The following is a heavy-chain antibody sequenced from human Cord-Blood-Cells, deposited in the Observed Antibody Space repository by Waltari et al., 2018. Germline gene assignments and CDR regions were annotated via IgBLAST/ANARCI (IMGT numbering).Heavy chain of an antibody. CDR3: ARDGTGDYFDY. D-gene: IGHD7-27*01. Sequence: EVQLVESGGGLVKPGGSLRLSCAASGFTFSSYSMNWVRQAPGKGLGGVSSISSISSYIYYADSVKGRFTSSRDNAKNSLYLQMNSLRAEDTAVYYCARDGTGDYFDYWGQGTLVTVSS. J-gene: IGHJ4*02. V-gene: IGHV3-21*01. CDR2: ISSISSYI. CDR1: GFTFSSYS.